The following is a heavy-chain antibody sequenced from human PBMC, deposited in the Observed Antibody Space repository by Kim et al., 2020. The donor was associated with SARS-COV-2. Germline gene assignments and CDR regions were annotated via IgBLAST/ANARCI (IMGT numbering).Heavy chain of an antibody. CDR3: AKNGARSFYYFDC. Sequence: GGSLRLSCAASGFTFSSYVMSWVRQAPGKGLEWVSAISGSGAGTYYADSVRGRFTISRDNSKNTLYLQVNSLTAEDTAVYYCAKNGARSFYYFDCWGQGT. D-gene: IGHD3-16*02. CDR1: GFTFSSYV. V-gene: IGHV3-23*01. CDR2: ISGSGAGT. J-gene: IGHJ4*02.